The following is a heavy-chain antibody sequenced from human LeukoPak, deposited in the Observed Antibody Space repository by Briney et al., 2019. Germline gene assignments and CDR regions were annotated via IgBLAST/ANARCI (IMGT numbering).Heavy chain of an antibody. Sequence: SETLSLTCTVSGGSISSGGYYWSWIRQHPGKGLVWIGYIYYSGSTYYNPSLKSRVTISVDTSKNQFSPKLSSVTAADTAVYYCAREAPVTTVTGGYFDFWGQGTLVTVSS. V-gene: IGHV4-31*03. CDR1: GGSISSGGYY. CDR2: IYYSGST. J-gene: IGHJ4*02. CDR3: AREAPVTTVTGGYFDF. D-gene: IGHD4-11*01.